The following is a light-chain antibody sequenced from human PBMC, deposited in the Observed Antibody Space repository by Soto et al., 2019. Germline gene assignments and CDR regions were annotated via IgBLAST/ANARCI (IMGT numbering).Light chain of an antibody. CDR2: DAS. CDR3: QQRSSWRVT. V-gene: IGKV3-11*01. J-gene: IGKJ4*01. CDR1: QSVSTF. Sequence: EIVLTQFPANLSLSPGERATLSCRASQSVSTFLAWYQQKPGQAPRLVVYDASKRATGIPARFSGSGSGTDFTLTISSLEPEDFAVYYCQQRSSWRVTFGGGTKVEIK.